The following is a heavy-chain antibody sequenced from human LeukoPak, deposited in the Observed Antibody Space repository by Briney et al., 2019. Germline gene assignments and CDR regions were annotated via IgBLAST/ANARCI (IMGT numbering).Heavy chain of an antibody. J-gene: IGHJ4*02. D-gene: IGHD1-26*01. Sequence: SETLSLTCTVSGASISSSNYYWGWIRQPPGKGLEYIGTIYYTGSTYYNPSLKSRVTISIDTSKNQFSLKLSSVTAADTAVYYCARVRRVGATPFDYWGQGTLVTVSS. V-gene: IGHV4-39*07. CDR1: GASISSSNYY. CDR2: IYYTGST. CDR3: ARVRRVGATPFDY.